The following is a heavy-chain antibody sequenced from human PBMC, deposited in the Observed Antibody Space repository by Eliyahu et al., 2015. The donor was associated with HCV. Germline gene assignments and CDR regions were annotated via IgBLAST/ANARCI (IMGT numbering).Heavy chain of an antibody. Sequence: EVQVVESGGGWXQPGGSLRLSCATSGFTFSSYIMNWVRQAPGKGLEWLSHISSSGGTIYYADSVKGRFTISRDNAKNSLYLQMNSLTAEDTAVYYCARDVGESYALDIWGQGTMVTVSS. CDR2: ISSSGGTI. CDR1: GFTFSSYI. CDR3: ARDVGESYALDI. D-gene: IGHD3-10*01. V-gene: IGHV3-48*03. J-gene: IGHJ3*02.